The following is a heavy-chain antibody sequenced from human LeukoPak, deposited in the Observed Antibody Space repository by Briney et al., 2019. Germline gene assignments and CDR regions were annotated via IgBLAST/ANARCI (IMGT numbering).Heavy chain of an antibody. V-gene: IGHV4-31*03. CDR1: GDSMNSGTYY. Sequence: PSETLSLTCNVSGDSMNSGTYYWTWIRHHPGKGLEWLATINYSGATYYNLSLRSRVTITADTSNNQFSLELRSVTAADTAVYYCARKSGTRGPFDYWGQGTLVTVSS. J-gene: IGHJ4*02. D-gene: IGHD1-26*01. CDR2: INYSGAT. CDR3: ARKSGTRGPFDY.